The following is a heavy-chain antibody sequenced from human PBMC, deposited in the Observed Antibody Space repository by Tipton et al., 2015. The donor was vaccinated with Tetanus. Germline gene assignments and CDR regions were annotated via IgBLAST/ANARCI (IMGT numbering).Heavy chain of an antibody. V-gene: IGHV4-59*01. Sequence: TLSLTCAISGGSISGFYWGWIRQPPGKGLEWVGHAYYSGTTNYNPSLKTRVSISVDTSHDQFSLRLTSVSAADTAIYYCARWIAVTGTDFDFWGQGTLVTVSS. CDR1: GGSISGFY. J-gene: IGHJ4*02. CDR3: ARWIAVTGTDFDF. D-gene: IGHD6-19*01. CDR2: AYYSGTT.